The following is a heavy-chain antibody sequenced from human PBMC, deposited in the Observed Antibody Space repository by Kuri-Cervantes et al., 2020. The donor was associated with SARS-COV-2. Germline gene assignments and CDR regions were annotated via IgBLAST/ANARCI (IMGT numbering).Heavy chain of an antibody. CDR3: AREGRNIDYYYGMDV. CDR2: INPSGGST. V-gene: IGHV1-46*01. J-gene: IGHJ6*02. D-gene: IGHD1-14*01. Sequence: ASVKVSCKASGYTFTSYGISWMRQAPGQGLEWMGIINPSGGSTSYAQKFQGRVTMTRGTSTSTVYMELSSLRSEDTAVYYCAREGRNIDYYYGMDVWGQGTTVTVSS. CDR1: GYTFTSYG.